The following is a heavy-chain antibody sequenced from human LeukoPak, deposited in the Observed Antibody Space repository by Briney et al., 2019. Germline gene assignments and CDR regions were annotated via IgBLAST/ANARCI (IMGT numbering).Heavy chain of an antibody. CDR1: GGSISNYY. D-gene: IGHD3-10*01. J-gene: IGHJ4*02. V-gene: IGHV4-59*08. Sequence: SDTLSLTCTVSGGSISNYYWSWIRQPPGKGLEWIGYVYYSGSTDYNPSLKGRVTMSVDTSKNQFSLKLTSVTAADTAVYYCARHGNTMVREVITYPFDYWGQGTLVTVSS. CDR2: VYYSGST. CDR3: ARHGNTMVREVITYPFDY.